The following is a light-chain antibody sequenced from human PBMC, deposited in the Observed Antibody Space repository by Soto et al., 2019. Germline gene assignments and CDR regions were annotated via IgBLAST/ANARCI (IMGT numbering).Light chain of an antibody. CDR2: AAS. Sequence: DIQMTQSPSSLSASVGDRVTITCRASQSISSYLNWYQQKPGKAPKLLIYAASSLQSGVPSRFSGSGSGTDFTLTIGSLQPEDFATYYCQQSYSTRWTFGQGTKVDIK. V-gene: IGKV1-39*01. CDR3: QQSYSTRWT. J-gene: IGKJ1*01. CDR1: QSISSY.